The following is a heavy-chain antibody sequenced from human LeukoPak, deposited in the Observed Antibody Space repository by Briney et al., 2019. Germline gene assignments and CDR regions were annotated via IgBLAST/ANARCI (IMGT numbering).Heavy chain of an antibody. CDR3: ARGQLRFWDY. D-gene: IGHD3-3*01. V-gene: IGHV4-34*01. CDR1: GGSFSGYY. CDR2: INHSGST. J-gene: IGHJ4*02. Sequence: KPSETLSLTCAVYGGSFSGYYWSWIRQPPGKGLEWIGEINHSGSTNYNPSLKSRVTMSIDTSKNQFSLRLSSVTAADTALYYCARGQLRFWDYWGQGTLVTVSS.